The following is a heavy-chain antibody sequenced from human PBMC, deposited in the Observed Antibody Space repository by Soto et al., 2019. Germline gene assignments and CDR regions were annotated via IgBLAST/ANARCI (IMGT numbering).Heavy chain of an antibody. J-gene: IGHJ6*02. V-gene: IGHV1-69*01. CDR1: GGRFTTYA. CDR2: IITFFGAA. CDR3: ARGGKERFRGSGMDV. D-gene: IGHD1-1*01. Sequence: QVQLVQSGAEVRKPGSSVRVSCKASGGRFTTYAFNWMRQAPGQGLEWLGGIITFFGAAMYAQKFQGRVTITAGELTTTAYMELSGLRSEDTAVYYCARGGKERFRGSGMDVWGQGTTVTVSS.